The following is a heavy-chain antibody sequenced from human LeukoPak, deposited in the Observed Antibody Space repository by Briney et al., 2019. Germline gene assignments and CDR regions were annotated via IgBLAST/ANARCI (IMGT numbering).Heavy chain of an antibody. D-gene: IGHD1/OR15-1a*01. V-gene: IGHV3-20*04. CDR3: ARDLTTSDN. Sequence: GGSLRLSCAASGSTFDDYGMSWVRQAPGKGLEWVSCINWSGGRTGYADSLKGRFTISRDNAKNTLYLQMNSLRDEDTALYYCARDLTTSDNWGQGTLVTVSS. J-gene: IGHJ4*02. CDR2: INWSGGRT. CDR1: GSTFDDYG.